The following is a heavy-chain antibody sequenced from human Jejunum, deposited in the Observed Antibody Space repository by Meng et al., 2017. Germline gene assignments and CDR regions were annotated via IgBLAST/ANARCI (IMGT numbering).Heavy chain of an antibody. CDR1: AASISSHY. V-gene: IGHV4-4*07. J-gene: IGHJ4*02. CDR2: ISSSGSA. D-gene: IGHD2-2*01. Sequence: VPLPGSGTGLVKPSETLSLTCTVSAASISSHYWNWIRQPAGKGLEWIGRISSSGSASYNPSLKSRVTMSIDTSKNQFSLKLTSVTAADTAVYFCARDPFRSSFDYWGQGMLVTVSS. CDR3: ARDPFRSSFDY.